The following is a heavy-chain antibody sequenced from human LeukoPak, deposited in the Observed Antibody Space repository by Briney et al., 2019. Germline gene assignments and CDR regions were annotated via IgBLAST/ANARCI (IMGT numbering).Heavy chain of an antibody. Sequence: GGSLRLSCAASGFSVSTNYMSWVRQAPEKGLEWVSIIYDSGTTYYADSVKGRLTISRDNSKNTLYLQMNSLRAEDTAVYYCAKGGGSITIFGVVRNPFDYWGQGTLVTVSS. V-gene: IGHV3-53*01. J-gene: IGHJ4*02. D-gene: IGHD3-3*01. CDR3: AKGGGSITIFGVVRNPFDY. CDR2: IYDSGTT. CDR1: GFSVSTNY.